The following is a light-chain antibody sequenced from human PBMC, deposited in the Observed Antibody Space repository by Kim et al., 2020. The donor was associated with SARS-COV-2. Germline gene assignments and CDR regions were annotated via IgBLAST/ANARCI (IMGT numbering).Light chain of an antibody. V-gene: IGLV2-14*03. CDR1: ISDVGGYNY. J-gene: IGLJ2*01. CDR2: DVS. Sequence: QSALTQPASVSGSPGQSITISCTGTISDVGGYNYVSWYQQHPGKVPKLLIYDVSNRPSGVSNRFSGSKSGTTASLTISGLQAEDEADYYCSSFTSTSTLVFGGGTKLTVL. CDR3: SSFTSTSTLV.